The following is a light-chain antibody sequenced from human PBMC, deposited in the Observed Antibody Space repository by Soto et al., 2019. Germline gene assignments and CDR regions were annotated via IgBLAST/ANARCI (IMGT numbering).Light chain of an antibody. CDR1: QGIDSY. J-gene: IGKJ4*01. V-gene: IGKV1-9*01. Sequence: IQLTQSPSSLSASVGDRVTITCRASQGIDSYLAWYQQRPGKVPQLLIYETSILQSGVSSRIIGSGFGTDITLIINIMQAEYFTTYDGQQTRIYPSTFGRGTKVQIK. CDR2: ETS. CDR3: QQTRIYPST.